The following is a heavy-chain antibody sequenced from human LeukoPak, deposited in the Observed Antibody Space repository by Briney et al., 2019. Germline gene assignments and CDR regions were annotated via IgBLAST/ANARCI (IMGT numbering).Heavy chain of an antibody. D-gene: IGHD6-19*01. V-gene: IGHV3-48*01. Sequence: PGGSLRLSCAASGFTFSSYSMNWVRQAPGKGLEWVSYISSSSSTIYYADSVKGRFTISRDNSKNTLYLQMNSLRAEDTAVYYCARGSGWYTSNFDYWGQGTLVTVSS. CDR1: GFTFSSYS. CDR2: ISSSSSTI. J-gene: IGHJ4*02. CDR3: ARGSGWYTSNFDY.